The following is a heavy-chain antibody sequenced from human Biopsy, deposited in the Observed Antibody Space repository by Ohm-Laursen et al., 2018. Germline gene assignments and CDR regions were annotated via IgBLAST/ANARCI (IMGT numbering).Heavy chain of an antibody. CDR2: VDWDDYK. CDR3: ARTPILIVSAGLVYRHRRHLQGMDV. D-gene: IGHD6-13*01. V-gene: IGHV2-70*11. CDR1: GFSLSARGMC. J-gene: IGHJ6*02. Sequence: TQTLTLTGSFSGFSLSARGMCVSWIRQAPGKALEWLARVDWDDYKDYSASLQTKLSISKDTSNDKVVLTVNNVDPADTATYYCARTPILIVSAGLVYRHRRHLQGMDVWGQGIAVTVS.